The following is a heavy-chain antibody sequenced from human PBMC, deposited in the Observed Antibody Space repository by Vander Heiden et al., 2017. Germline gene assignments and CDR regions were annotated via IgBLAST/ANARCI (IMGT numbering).Heavy chain of an antibody. J-gene: IGHJ4*02. Sequence: QVQLQQWGAGLMKPSETLSLTRAVYGGSSSGYYWSWLRQPPGKGLEWIGEINHSGSTNYNPSLKSRVTISVDTSKNQFSLKLSSVTAADTAVYYCARTLDSSGYFYYFDYWGQGTLVTVSS. V-gene: IGHV4-34*01. D-gene: IGHD3-22*01. CDR3: ARTLDSSGYFYYFDY. CDR1: GGSSSGYY. CDR2: INHSGST.